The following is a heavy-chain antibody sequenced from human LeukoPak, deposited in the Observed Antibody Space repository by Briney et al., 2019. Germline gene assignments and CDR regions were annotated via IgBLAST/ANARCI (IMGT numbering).Heavy chain of an antibody. V-gene: IGHV4-34*01. CDR3: ARALYCSSTSCYGGNWFDP. Sequence: SETLSLTCAVYGGSFSGYYWSWIRRPPGKGLEWIGEINHSGSTNYNPSLKSRVTISVDTSKNQSSLKLSSVTAADTAVYYCARALYCSSTSCYGGNWFDPWGQGTLVTVSS. D-gene: IGHD2-2*01. CDR2: INHSGST. J-gene: IGHJ5*02. CDR1: GGSFSGYY.